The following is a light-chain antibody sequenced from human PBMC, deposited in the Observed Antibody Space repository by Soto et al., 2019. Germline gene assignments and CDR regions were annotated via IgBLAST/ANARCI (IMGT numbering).Light chain of an antibody. CDR2: GAS. V-gene: IGKV3-20*01. CDR1: QSVSSSY. Sequence: EIVLTQSPGTLSLSPGERATLSCRASQSVSSSYLAWYQQKPGQAPRLLIYGASSRATGIPDRFSGSGSGTDFTLTISRLEPEVFALYYCQQYGSSAWTFAQGTKVEIK. J-gene: IGKJ1*01. CDR3: QQYGSSAWT.